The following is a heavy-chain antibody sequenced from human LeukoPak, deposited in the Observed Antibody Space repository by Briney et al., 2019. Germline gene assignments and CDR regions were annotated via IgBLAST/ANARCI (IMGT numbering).Heavy chain of an antibody. CDR3: ATGASKVTTDFANY. V-gene: IGHV5-10-1*01. CDR2: IDPRDSYT. CDR1: GYSFTNYW. Sequence: GESLTISCKASGYSFTNYWISWVRQMPGKGLEWMGRIDPRDSYTKYSPSFEGHVTISVDKPISSAFLQWNSLKASDSAMYYCATGASKVTTDFANYWGQGTQVAVSS. D-gene: IGHD4-17*01. J-gene: IGHJ4*02.